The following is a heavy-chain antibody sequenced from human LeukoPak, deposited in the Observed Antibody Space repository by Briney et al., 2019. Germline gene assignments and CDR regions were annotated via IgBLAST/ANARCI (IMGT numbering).Heavy chain of an antibody. V-gene: IGHV3-23*01. D-gene: IGHD5-18*01. J-gene: IGHJ4*02. CDR1: GFTFSSYA. Sequence: GGSLRLSCAASGFTFSSYAMSWVRQAPGKGLEWVSAISGSGGSTYYADSVKGRFTISRDNSKNTLYLQMSSLRPEDTAAYYCVKGEVRGYKKRGVDYWGQGTLVTVSS. CDR2: ISGSGGST. CDR3: VKGEVRGYKKRGVDY.